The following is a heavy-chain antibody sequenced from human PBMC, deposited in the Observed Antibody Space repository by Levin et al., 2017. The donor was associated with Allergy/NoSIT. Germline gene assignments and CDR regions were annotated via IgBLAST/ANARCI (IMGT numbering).Heavy chain of an antibody. CDR3: AKVTRHHGVLTSGFDY. CDR1: GFTFSSYA. CDR2: INDSGDTT. V-gene: IGHV3-23*01. D-gene: IGHD3-22*01. J-gene: IGHJ4*02. Sequence: GGSLRLSCAASGFTFSSYAMSWVRQAPGKGLEWVSAINDSGDTTFYPDSVKGRFTISRDNSKNTLYLQMNSLRAEDTAVYYCAKVTRHHGVLTSGFDYWCQGTLVTVSS.